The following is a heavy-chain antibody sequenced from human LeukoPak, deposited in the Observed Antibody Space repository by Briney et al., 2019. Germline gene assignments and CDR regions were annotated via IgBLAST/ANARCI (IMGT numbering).Heavy chain of an antibody. J-gene: IGHJ4*02. CDR3: ARGVVPAAYFDY. Sequence: GGSLRLSCAASGFTFSSYAMHWVRQAPGKGLEWVSAISGSGGSTYYADSVKGRFTISRDNSKNTLYLQMNSLRAEDTAVYYCARGVVPAAYFDYWGQGTLVTVSS. CDR1: GFTFSSYA. V-gene: IGHV3-23*01. D-gene: IGHD2-2*01. CDR2: ISGSGGST.